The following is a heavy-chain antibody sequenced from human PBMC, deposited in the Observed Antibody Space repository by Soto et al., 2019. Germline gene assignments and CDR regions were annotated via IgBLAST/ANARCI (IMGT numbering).Heavy chain of an antibody. Sequence: PSETLSLTCTVSGGSISSYYWSWIRQPPGKGLEWIGYIYYSGSTNYNPSLKSRVTISVDTSKNQFSLKLSSVTAADTAVYYCARGEENRYCSSTSCYPYYYYYYYMDVWGKGTTVTVSS. CDR3: ARGEENRYCSSTSCYPYYYYYYYMDV. CDR1: GGSISSYY. J-gene: IGHJ6*03. D-gene: IGHD2-2*01. CDR2: IYYSGST. V-gene: IGHV4-59*01.